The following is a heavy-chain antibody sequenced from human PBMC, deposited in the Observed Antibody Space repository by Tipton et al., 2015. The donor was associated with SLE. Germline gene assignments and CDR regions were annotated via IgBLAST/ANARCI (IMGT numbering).Heavy chain of an antibody. D-gene: IGHD3-10*01. V-gene: IGHV3-20*04. CDR2: INWSGGST. Sequence: SLRLSCAASGFTFDVYGMRWVRQAPGKGLEWVSGINWSGGSTAYADSVKGRFTISRDNAKNSLYLQMNSLRAEDTALYYCVRESNGSGTTGYFDLWGRGTLVTVSS. CDR3: VRESNGSGTTGYFDL. CDR1: GFTFDVYG. J-gene: IGHJ2*01.